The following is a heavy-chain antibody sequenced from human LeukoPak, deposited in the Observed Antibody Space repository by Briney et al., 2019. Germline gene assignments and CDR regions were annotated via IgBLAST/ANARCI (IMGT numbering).Heavy chain of an antibody. J-gene: IGHJ6*02. D-gene: IGHD2-2*01. CDR2: INHSGST. Sequence: SETLSLTCAVYGGSFSGYYWSWIRQPPGKGLEWIGEINHSGSTNYNPSLKSRVTISVDTSKNQFSLKLSSVTAADTAVYYCARGPTVVPAAHCGMDVWGQGTTVTVSS. V-gene: IGHV4-34*01. CDR1: GGSFSGYY. CDR3: ARGPTVVPAAHCGMDV.